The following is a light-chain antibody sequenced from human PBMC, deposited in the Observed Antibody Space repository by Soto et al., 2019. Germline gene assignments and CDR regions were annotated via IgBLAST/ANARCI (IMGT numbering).Light chain of an antibody. CDR1: QNINTY. CDR3: QQYEHLPT. CDR2: DAS. Sequence: DMQMTPSPSSLSSFVVVRGTMTGQVSQNINTYLNWYQQKPGRAPKLLIYDASNLEAGVPSRFRGSGSGTDFTFTISRLQPEDIATYYCQQYEHLPTFGQGTRLEIK. V-gene: IGKV1-33*01. J-gene: IGKJ5*01.